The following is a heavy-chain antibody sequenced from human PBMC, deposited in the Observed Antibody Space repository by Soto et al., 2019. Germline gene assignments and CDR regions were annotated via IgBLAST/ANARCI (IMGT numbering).Heavy chain of an antibody. D-gene: IGHD3-22*01. CDR2: ISSSSSTI. Sequence: GGSLRLSCAASGFTFSSYSMNWVRQAPGKGLEWVSYISSSSSTIYYADSVKGRFTISRDNAKNSLYLQMNSLRDEDTAVYYCARAISLYDSSGYYYYYYGMDVWGQGTMVTVSS. CDR1: GFTFSSYS. V-gene: IGHV3-48*02. J-gene: IGHJ6*02. CDR3: ARAISLYDSSGYYYYYYGMDV.